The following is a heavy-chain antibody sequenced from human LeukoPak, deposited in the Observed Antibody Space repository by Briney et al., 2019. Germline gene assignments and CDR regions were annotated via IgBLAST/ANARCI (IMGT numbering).Heavy chain of an antibody. J-gene: IGHJ4*02. D-gene: IGHD4-17*01. CDR2: ISGSGGST. CDR3: AKDYGDYVFYFDY. CDR1: GFTFSSYA. Sequence: GGSLRLSCAASGFTFSSYAMSWVRQAPGKGLEWVSAISGSGGSTYYAGSVKGRFTISRDNSKNTLYLQMNSLRAEDTAVYYCAKDYGDYVFYFDYWGQGTLVTVSS. V-gene: IGHV3-23*01.